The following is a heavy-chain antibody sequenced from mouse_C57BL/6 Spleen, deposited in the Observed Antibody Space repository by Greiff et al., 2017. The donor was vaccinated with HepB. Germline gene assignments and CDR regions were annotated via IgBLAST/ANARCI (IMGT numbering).Heavy chain of an antibody. V-gene: IGHV5-4*03. CDR1: GFTFSSYA. Sequence: EVKLVESGGGLVKPGGSLKLSCAASGFTFSSYAMSWVRQTPEKRLEWVATISDGGSYTYYPDNVKGRFTNSRDNAKNNLYLQMSHLKSEDTAMYYCARAPITTVVGPFAYWGQGTLVTVSA. J-gene: IGHJ3*01. D-gene: IGHD1-1*01. CDR2: ISDGGSYT. CDR3: ARAPITTVVGPFAY.